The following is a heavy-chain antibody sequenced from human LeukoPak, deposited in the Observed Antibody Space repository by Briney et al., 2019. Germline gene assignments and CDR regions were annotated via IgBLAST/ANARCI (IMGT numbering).Heavy chain of an antibody. CDR2: ISSSSSYI. CDR3: ARGDYYGSGTPGY. V-gene: IGHV3-21*01. Sequence: GGSLRLSCAASGFTFSSYSMNWVRQAPGKGLEWVSSISSSSSYIYYADSVKGRFTISRDNAKNSLYLQINSLRAEDTAVYYCARGDYYGSGTPGYGGQGTLVTVSS. J-gene: IGHJ4*02. D-gene: IGHD3-10*01. CDR1: GFTFSSYS.